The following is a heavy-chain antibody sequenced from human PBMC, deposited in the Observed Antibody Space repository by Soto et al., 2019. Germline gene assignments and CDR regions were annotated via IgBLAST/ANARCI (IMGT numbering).Heavy chain of an antibody. CDR1: GFTFSSYA. V-gene: IGHV3-23*01. D-gene: IGHD2-8*01. CDR2: LSDSGGSI. CDR3: AKVSSAWYAGFFDL. Sequence: GGSLRLSCAASGFTFSSYAMTWVRQAPGKGLEWVSGLSDSGGSIYYADSVKGRFTMSRDNSMNTLYLQMNTLRAEDTAVYYCAKVSSAWYAGFFDLWGQGTLVTVSS. J-gene: IGHJ4*02.